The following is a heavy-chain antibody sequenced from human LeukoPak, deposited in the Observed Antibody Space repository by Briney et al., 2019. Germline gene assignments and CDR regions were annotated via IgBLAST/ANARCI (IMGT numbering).Heavy chain of an antibody. CDR3: AKGKWSSSWAPTDY. CDR1: GFTFSSYA. D-gene: IGHD6-13*01. Sequence: GGSLRLSCAASGFTFSSYAMSWVRQAPGKGLEWVSATSGSGRSTYYADSVKGRFTISRDNSKNTLYLQMNSLRAEDTAVYYCAKGKWSSSWAPTDYWGQGTLVTVSS. CDR2: TSGSGRST. J-gene: IGHJ4*02. V-gene: IGHV3-23*01.